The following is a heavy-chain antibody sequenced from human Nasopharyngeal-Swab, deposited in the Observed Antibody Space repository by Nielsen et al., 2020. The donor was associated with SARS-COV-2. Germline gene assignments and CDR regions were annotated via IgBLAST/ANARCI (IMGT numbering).Heavy chain of an antibody. CDR3: ARGFDY. V-gene: IGHV4-59*13. Sequence: SETLSLTCPVSGGSTSSYYWSWIRQPPGKGLKWIGYIHYSGSPNYNPSLKSRVTISVDTSKNQFSLKLSSVTAADTAVYYCARGFDYWGQGTLVTVSS. J-gene: IGHJ4*02. CDR1: GGSTSSYY. CDR2: IHYSGSP.